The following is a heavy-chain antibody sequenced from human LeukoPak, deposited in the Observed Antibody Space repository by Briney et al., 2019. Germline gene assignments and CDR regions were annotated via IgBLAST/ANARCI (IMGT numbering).Heavy chain of an antibody. Sequence: PSETLSLTCTVSGGSISSYYWSWIRQPPGKGLEWIGEINHSGSTNYNPSLKSRVTISVDTSKNQFSLKPSSVTAADTAVYYCARGRVQRFSAGKPYYFDYWGQGTLVTVSS. V-gene: IGHV4-34*01. CDR1: GGSISSYY. CDR2: INHSGST. CDR3: ARGRVQRFSAGKPYYFDY. D-gene: IGHD6-19*01. J-gene: IGHJ4*02.